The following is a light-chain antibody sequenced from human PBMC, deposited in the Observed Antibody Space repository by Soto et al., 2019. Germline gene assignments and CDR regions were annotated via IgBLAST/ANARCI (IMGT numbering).Light chain of an antibody. V-gene: IGLV2-14*01. Sequence: QSALTQPASVSGSPGQSITISCTGTSSDVGGYNYVSWYQQHPDKAPKLIIYEVSYRPSGVSNRFSGSKSGNTASLTISGLQAEDEADYYCSSYTTNSTWVFGGGTKVTVL. CDR1: SSDVGGYNY. CDR2: EVS. J-gene: IGLJ3*02. CDR3: SSYTTNSTWV.